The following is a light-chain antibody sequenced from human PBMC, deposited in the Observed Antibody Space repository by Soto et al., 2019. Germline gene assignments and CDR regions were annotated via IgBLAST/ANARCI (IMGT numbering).Light chain of an antibody. Sequence: EIVLTQSPGTLSLSPGDRATLSCRASQSVSIYLAWYQQKPGQAPRLLIYAASNRVTGIPARFSGSGSGTDSTTTISRVPPEYFTVYYCQQCVDLRTFGGGTKLEIK. CDR3: QQCVDLRT. CDR2: AAS. J-gene: IGKJ4*01. V-gene: IGKV3-11*01. CDR1: QSVSIY.